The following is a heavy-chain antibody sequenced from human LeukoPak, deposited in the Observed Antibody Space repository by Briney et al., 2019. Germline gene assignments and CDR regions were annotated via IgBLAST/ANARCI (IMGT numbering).Heavy chain of an antibody. D-gene: IGHD3-22*01. CDR1: GGTFSSYA. CDR3: ARGGPMIVVDHTPFDP. CDR2: ISAYNGNT. Sequence: GASVKVSFKASGGTFSSYAISWVRQAPGQGLEWMGWISAYNGNTNYAQKLQGRVTMTTDTSTSTAYMELRSLRSDDTAVYYCARGGPMIVVDHTPFDPWGQGTLVTVSS. V-gene: IGHV1-18*01. J-gene: IGHJ5*02.